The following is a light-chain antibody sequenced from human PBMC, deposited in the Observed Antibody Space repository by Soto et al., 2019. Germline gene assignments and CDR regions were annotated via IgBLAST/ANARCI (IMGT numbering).Light chain of an antibody. CDR3: SSYTTSSTRV. V-gene: IGLV2-14*03. CDR1: SSDVGAHDF. Sequence: QSALAQPPSVSASPGQSITISCTGTSSDVGAHDFVSWYQQHPDKAPKLMIYEVSNRPSGVSYRFSGSKSVNTATLTISGLQAEDEADYYCSSYTTSSTRVFGTGTKVTVL. CDR2: EVS. J-gene: IGLJ1*01.